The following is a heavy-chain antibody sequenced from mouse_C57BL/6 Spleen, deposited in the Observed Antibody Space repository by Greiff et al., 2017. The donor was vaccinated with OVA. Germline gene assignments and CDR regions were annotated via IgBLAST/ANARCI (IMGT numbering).Heavy chain of an antibody. D-gene: IGHD1-1*01. CDR2: IYPGSGST. V-gene: IGHV1-55*01. CDR3: ARTIYYYGSGDY. CDR1: GYTFTSYW. J-gene: IGHJ2*01. Sequence: QVQLQQPGAELVKPGASVKMSCKASGYTFTSYWITWVKQRPGQGLEWIGDIYPGSGSTNYNEKFKSKATLTVDTSSSTAYMQLSSLTSEDSAVYYCARTIYYYGSGDYWGQGTTLTVSS.